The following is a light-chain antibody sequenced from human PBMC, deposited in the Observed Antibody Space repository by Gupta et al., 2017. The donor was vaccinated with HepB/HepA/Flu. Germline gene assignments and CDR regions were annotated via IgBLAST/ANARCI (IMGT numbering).Light chain of an antibody. Sequence: IVMTQSPDSLAVSLGERATINCKSSRSLLSSSDSKNYLAWYQQIPGQPPNLLIYWASTREYGVPHRISGSASGTYLSLTINMRHAEDVAVYCCHQYASSAYTLGEGTKLEIK. CDR2: WAS. J-gene: IGKJ2*01. V-gene: IGKV4-1*01. CDR1: RSLLSSSDSKNY. CDR3: HQYASSAYT.